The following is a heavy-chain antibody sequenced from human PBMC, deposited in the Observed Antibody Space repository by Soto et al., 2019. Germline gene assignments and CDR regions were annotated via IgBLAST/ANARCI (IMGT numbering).Heavy chain of an antibody. CDR3: AREMTIFGVAPGGGVDV. CDR2: IYQSGRT. V-gene: IGHV4-30-2*01. J-gene: IGHJ6*02. CDR1: GGSINTFDFS. D-gene: IGHD3-3*01. Sequence: SETLSLTCAVSGGSINTFDFSWSWIRQPPGRGLEWIGSIYQSGRTYYIPSLKSRVTMSLEKSKNQFSLKINSVVAADTAIYYCAREMTIFGVAPGGGVDVWGQGTTVTVSS.